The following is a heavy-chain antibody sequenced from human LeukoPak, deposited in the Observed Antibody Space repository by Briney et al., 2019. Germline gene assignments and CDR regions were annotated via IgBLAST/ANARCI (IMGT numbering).Heavy chain of an antibody. Sequence: GRSLRLSCAASGFTFSSYAMHWVRQAPGKGLEWVAVTSYDGSNKYYADSVKGRFTISRDNSKNKVYLQMNSLRAEDTAVYYCARDRGLKEQLVGYFQHWGQGTLVTVSS. CDR1: GFTFSSYA. CDR2: TSYDGSNK. D-gene: IGHD6-13*01. CDR3: ARDRGLKEQLVGYFQH. V-gene: IGHV3-30-3*01. J-gene: IGHJ1*01.